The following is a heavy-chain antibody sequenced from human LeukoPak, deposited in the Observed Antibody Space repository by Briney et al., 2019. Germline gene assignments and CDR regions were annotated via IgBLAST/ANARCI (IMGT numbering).Heavy chain of an antibody. CDR1: GGSISSGGYY. D-gene: IGHD1-7*01. V-gene: IGHV4-31*03. Sequence: PSETVSLTCTVSGGSISSGGYYWSWIRQHPGKGLEWIGYIYYSGSTYYNPSLKSRATISVDTSKNQFSLKLTSMTAADTAFYYCVRDRELHYWGQGILVTVSS. CDR2: IYYSGST. CDR3: VRDRELHY. J-gene: IGHJ4*02.